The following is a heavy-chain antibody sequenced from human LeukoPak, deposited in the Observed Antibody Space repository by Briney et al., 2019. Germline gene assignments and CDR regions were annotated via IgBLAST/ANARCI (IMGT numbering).Heavy chain of an antibody. CDR1: GYSISSGYY. D-gene: IGHD6-19*01. CDR3: ARERYSSGWYQGHYFDY. J-gene: IGHJ4*02. Sequence: SETLSLTCTVSGYSISSGYYWGWIRQPPGKGLEWIGSIYHSGSTYYNPSLKSRVTISVDTSKNQFSLKLSSVTAADTAVYYCARERYSSGWYQGHYFDYWGQGTLVTVSS. CDR2: IYHSGST. V-gene: IGHV4-38-2*02.